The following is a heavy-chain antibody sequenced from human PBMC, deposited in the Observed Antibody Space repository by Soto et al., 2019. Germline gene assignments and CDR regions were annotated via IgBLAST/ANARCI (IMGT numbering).Heavy chain of an antibody. V-gene: IGHV1-18*04. J-gene: IGHJ5*02. CDR1: GYTFNKYD. Sequence: ASVKVSCKASGYTFNKYDITWVRQAPGQGLEWLGLISPNSGRPSYAQKFEGRVTMTTDTSTTTAYLELRSLRSDDTAVYYCARGRSLKWNWFDRWGQGTLVTVSS. CDR2: ISPNSGRP. D-gene: IGHD2-15*01. CDR3: ARGRSLKWNWFDR.